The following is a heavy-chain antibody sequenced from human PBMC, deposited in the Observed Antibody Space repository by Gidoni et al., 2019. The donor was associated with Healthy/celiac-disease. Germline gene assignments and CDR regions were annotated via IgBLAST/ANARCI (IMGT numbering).Heavy chain of an antibody. J-gene: IGHJ4*02. CDR3: TTDWYCSSTSCVKDY. CDR1: GFLSVKAW. D-gene: IGHD2-2*01. CDR2: IKSKTDGGTT. V-gene: IGHV3-15*01. Sequence: EVQLVESGGGLVRPGGSLRLSCAASGFLSVKAWMSWVRQAPGKGLEWVGRIKSKTDGGTTDYAAPVKGRFTISRDDSKNTLYLQMNSLKTEDTAVYYCTTDWYCSSTSCVKDYWGQGTLVTVSS.